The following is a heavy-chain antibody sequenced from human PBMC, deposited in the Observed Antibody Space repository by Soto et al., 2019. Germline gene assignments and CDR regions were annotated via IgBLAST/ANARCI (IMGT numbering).Heavy chain of an antibody. CDR2: INHSGST. J-gene: IGHJ5*02. D-gene: IGHD3-10*01. CDR1: GGSFSGYY. Sequence: SETLSLTCTVSGGSFSGYYWSWIRQPPGKGLEWIGEINHSGSTNYNPSLKSRVTISVDTSKNQFSLKLSSVTAADTAVYYCAARKKNYYYGSGSYYNGIWFDPWGQGTLVTVSS. CDR3: AARKKNYYYGSGSYYNGIWFDP. V-gene: IGHV4-34*01.